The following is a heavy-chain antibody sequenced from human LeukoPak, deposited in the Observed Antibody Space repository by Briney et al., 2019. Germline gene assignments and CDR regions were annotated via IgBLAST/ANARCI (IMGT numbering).Heavy chain of an antibody. CDR1: GFTFRSYA. V-gene: IGHV3-23*01. D-gene: IGHD7-27*01. Sequence: GGSLRLSCAASGFTFRSYAMNWVRQAPGKGLEWVSAISGSGGSTYYADSVKGRFTISRDNSKNTLYLQMNSLRAEDTAVYYCAKQPLTGDNYFDYWGQGTLVTVSS. J-gene: IGHJ4*02. CDR2: ISGSGGST. CDR3: AKQPLTGDNYFDY.